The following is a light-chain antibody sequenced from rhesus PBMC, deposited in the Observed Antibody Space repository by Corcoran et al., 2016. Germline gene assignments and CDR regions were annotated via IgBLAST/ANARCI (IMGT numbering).Light chain of an antibody. V-gene: IGLV2-11*01. J-gene: IGLJ1*01. CDR1: SSDIGRYNY. Sequence: QSAPIKSPSVSGSLGQSVTISCTGTSSDIGRYNYVCWYRQQPGTTTTLMMYNFNMRPSGISDRFSGSKSGHTAFLTISGLQAEDSADYYCCSYDASDPYVFGGGSRLTVL. CDR2: NFN. CDR3: CSYDASDPYV.